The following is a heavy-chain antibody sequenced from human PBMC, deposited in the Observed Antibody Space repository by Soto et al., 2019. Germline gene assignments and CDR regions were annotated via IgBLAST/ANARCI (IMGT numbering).Heavy chain of an antibody. V-gene: IGHV3-74*01. CDR3: ARDHSYYDSSGFDYFDY. CDR1: GFTFSSYW. D-gene: IGHD3-22*01. J-gene: IGHJ4*02. CDR2: IKSDGSST. Sequence: GGSRRRSCAASGFTFSSYWMHWVRQAPGKGLVWVSRIKSDGSSTNYADSVQGRFTISRDNAKNTLYLQMNSLRAEDTAVYYCARDHSYYDSSGFDYFDYWGQGTLVTVSS.